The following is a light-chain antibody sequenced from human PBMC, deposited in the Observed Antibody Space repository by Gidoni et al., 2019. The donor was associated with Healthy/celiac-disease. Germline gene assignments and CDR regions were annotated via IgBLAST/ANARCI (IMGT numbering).Light chain of an antibody. CDR3: MQALQTPQFT. CDR1: QSLLHSNGYNY. CDR2: LGS. V-gene: IGKV2-28*01. Sequence: IVMTQSPLSLPVTPGEPASISCRSSQSLLHSNGYNYLDWYLQKQGQSQQLLSYLGSNRASGVPDRFSGSGSGTDFTLKISRVEAEDVGVNYCMQALQTPQFTFGPGTKVDSK. J-gene: IGKJ3*01.